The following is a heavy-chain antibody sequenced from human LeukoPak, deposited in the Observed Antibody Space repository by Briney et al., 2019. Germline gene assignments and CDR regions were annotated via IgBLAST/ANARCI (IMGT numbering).Heavy chain of an antibody. CDR3: ARHGVSPWSRHDI. J-gene: IGHJ3*02. Sequence: GGSLRLSCAASGFTFSSYSMNWVRQAPGKGLEWVSYISSSSSTIYYADSVKGRFTISRDNAKNSLYLQMNSLRAEDTAVYYCARHGVSPWSRHDIWGQGTMVTVSS. CDR1: GFTFSSYS. D-gene: IGHD3-10*01. V-gene: IGHV3-48*04. CDR2: ISSSSSTI.